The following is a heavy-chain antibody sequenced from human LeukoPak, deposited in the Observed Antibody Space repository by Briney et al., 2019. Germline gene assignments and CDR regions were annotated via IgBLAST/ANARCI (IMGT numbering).Heavy chain of an antibody. D-gene: IGHD3-10*01. CDR2: ISWNSGSI. CDR1: GFTFDDYA. V-gene: IGHV3-9*01. Sequence: GGSLRLSCAASGFTFDDYAMHWVRQAPGKGLEWVSGISWNSGSIGYADSVKGRFTISRDNAKNSLYLQMNSLRAEDTALYYCARIDYYYGSGSYCPWGQGTLVTVSS. J-gene: IGHJ5*02. CDR3: ARIDYYYGSGSYCP.